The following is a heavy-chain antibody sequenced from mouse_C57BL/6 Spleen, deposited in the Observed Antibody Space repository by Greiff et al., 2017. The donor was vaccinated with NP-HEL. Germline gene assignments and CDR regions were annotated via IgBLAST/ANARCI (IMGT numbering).Heavy chain of an antibody. D-gene: IGHD2-4*01. CDR1: GYTFTDYY. J-gene: IGHJ4*01. CDR3: ARQAYYDYDGYAMDY. V-gene: IGHV1-26*01. CDR2: INPNNGGT. Sequence: EVQLQQSGPELVKPGASVKISCKASGYTFTDYYMNWVKQSHGKSLEWIGDINPNNGGTSYNQKFKGKATLTVDKSSSTAYMELRSLTSEDSAVYYCARQAYYDYDGYAMDYWGQGTSVTVSS.